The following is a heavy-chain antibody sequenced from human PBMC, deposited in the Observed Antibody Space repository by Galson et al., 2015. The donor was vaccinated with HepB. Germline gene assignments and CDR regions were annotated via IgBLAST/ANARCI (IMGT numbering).Heavy chain of an antibody. J-gene: IGHJ3*02. CDR2: IDWDDDK. V-gene: IGHV2-70*01. CDR3: ARSATCGYSGYDFLAGFFDI. CDR1: GFSLSTSGMC. D-gene: IGHD5-12*01. Sequence: PALVKPTQTLTLTCTFSGFSLSTSGMCVSWIRQPPGKALEWLALIDWDDDKYYSTSLKTRLTISKDTSKNQVVLTMTNMDPVDTATYYCARSATCGYSGYDFLAGFFDIWGQGTMVTVSS.